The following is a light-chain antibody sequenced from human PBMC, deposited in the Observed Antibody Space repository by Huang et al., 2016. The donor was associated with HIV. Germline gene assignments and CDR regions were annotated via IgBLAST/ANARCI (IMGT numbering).Light chain of an antibody. J-gene: IGKJ1*01. CDR1: QSLLHSNGHNY. Sequence: DIVMVQSPASLSVTPGEAASITCRSSQSLLHSNGHNYLDWYWQKPGQSPQLLVYLGSTRASGVADRISGRGSGTDFTLRINRVESGDVGVYYCMQGLQTWTFGQGTKVEI. V-gene: IGKV2-28*01. CDR2: LGS. CDR3: MQGLQTWT.